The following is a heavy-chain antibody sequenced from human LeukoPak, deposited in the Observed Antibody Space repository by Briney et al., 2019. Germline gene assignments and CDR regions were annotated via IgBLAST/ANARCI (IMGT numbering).Heavy chain of an antibody. CDR1: GFTFSSYG. D-gene: IGHD1-26*01. CDR2: ISGSGGST. J-gene: IGHJ4*02. Sequence: GETLRLSCAASGFTFSSYGMSWVRQAPGKGLEWVSAISGSGGSTYYADSGKGRFTISRDNSKTALYLQMNSLRAEDTAVYYCARFYANEWELPHWGQGTLVTVSS. CDR3: ARFYANEWELPH. V-gene: IGHV3-23*01.